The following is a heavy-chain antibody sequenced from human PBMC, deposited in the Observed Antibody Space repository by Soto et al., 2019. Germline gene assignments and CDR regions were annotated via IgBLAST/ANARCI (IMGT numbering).Heavy chain of an antibody. V-gene: IGHV4-34*01. Sequence: SDTLSLTCAFHGVSLIDYYWSWTLQPPGKGLEWIGEVNPVGSTYYNPSLKSRVTISVGASQSQFSLNLDSVTAADTATYFCARTTSERYFDSWGTGTLVTASS. J-gene: IGHJ4*02. CDR2: VNPVGST. CDR1: GVSLIDYY. CDR3: ARTTSERYFDS. D-gene: IGHD4-4*01.